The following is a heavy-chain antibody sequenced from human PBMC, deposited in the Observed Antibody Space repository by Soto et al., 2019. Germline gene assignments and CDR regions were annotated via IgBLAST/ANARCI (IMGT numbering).Heavy chain of an antibody. D-gene: IGHD5-12*01. Sequence: QVQLQESGPGLVKPSETLSLMCTVSGGSISSSYWSWIRQPPGKGLEWIGYIYYSGSTNYNPSLKSRVAXXVXSXXSQFSLELSSVAAADTAVYYCARERRGGYKHYFDYWGQGTLVTVSS. CDR1: GGSISSSY. J-gene: IGHJ4*02. V-gene: IGHV4-59*01. CDR3: ARERRGGYKHYFDY. CDR2: IYYSGST.